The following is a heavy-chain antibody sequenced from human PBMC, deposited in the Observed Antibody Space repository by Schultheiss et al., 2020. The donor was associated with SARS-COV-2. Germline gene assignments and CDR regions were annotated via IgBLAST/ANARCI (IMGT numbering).Heavy chain of an antibody. CDR1: GFTVSSNY. J-gene: IGHJ6*02. D-gene: IGHD5-18*01. V-gene: IGHV3-30-3*01. CDR2: ISFDGGNK. CDR3: ARDHGGWIQLWLRDYYYYGMDV. Sequence: GESLKISCAASGFTVSSNYMSWVRQAPGKGLEWVAVISFDGGNKYYADSVKGRFTISRDNSKNTLYLQMNSLRAEDTAVYYCARDHGGWIQLWLRDYYYYGMDVWGQGTTVTVSS.